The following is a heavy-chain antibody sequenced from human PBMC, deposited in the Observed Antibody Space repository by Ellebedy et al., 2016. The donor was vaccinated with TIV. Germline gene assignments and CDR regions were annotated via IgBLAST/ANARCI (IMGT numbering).Heavy chain of an antibody. V-gene: IGHV3-23*01. J-gene: IGHJ4*02. CDR2: INNNGDST. CDR3: ARNIHTRYGPIDY. CDR1: GFTFGSFA. Sequence: GESLKISCEASGFTFGSFAMSWVRQTPGKGLEWVSVINNNGDSTYYADSLKGRFTISRDNSKNTLLLQMNSLRAEDTAIYYCARNIHTRYGPIDYWGLGTLVTVSS. D-gene: IGHD4-17*01.